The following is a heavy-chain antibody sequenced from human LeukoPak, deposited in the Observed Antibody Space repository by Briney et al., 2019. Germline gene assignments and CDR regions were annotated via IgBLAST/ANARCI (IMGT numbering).Heavy chain of an antibody. CDR2: ISAYNGNT. Sequence: GASVKVSCKASGYTFTSYSISWVRQAPGQGLEWMGWISAYNGNTNYAQKLQGRVTMTTDTSTSTAYMELRSLRSDDTAVYYCARDNWGMYSSSTWYYGMDVWGQGTTVTVSS. D-gene: IGHD6-6*01. V-gene: IGHV1-18*01. J-gene: IGHJ6*02. CDR1: GYTFTSYS. CDR3: ARDNWGMYSSSTWYYGMDV.